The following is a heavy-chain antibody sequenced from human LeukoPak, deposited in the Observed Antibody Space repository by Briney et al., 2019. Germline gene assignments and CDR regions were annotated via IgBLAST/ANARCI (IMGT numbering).Heavy chain of an antibody. CDR2: IGAYNGNT. D-gene: IGHD6-19*01. V-gene: IGHV1-18*01. J-gene: IGHJ6*02. CDR3: ARAGRVSSGWYFGKLGSSAEYYYYGMDV. Sequence: ASVKVSCKASGYTFTSYGISWVRQAPGQGLEWMGWIGAYNGNTNYAQKLQGRVTMTTDTSTSTAYMELRSLRSDDTAVYYCARAGRVSSGWYFGKLGSSAEYYYYGMDVWGQGTTVTVSS. CDR1: GYTFTSYG.